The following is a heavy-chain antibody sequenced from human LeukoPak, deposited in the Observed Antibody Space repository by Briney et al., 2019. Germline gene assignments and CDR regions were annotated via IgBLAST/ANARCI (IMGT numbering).Heavy chain of an antibody. CDR1: GGSISSGSYY. CDR3: ARATPRDAFDI. CDR2: IYTSGST. V-gene: IGHV4-61*02. Sequence: PSQTLSLTXTISGGSISSGSYYWSWIRQPAGKGLEWIGRIYTSGSTNYNPSLKSRVTISVDTSKNQFSLKLSSVTAADTAVYYCARATPRDAFDIWGQGTMVTVSS. J-gene: IGHJ3*02.